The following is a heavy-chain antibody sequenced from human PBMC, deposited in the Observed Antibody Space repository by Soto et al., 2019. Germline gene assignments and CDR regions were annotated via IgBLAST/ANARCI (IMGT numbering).Heavy chain of an antibody. Sequence: GGSLRLACAASGFTFSSYSMNWVRQAPGKGLEWVSSISSSSSYIYYADSVKGRFTISRDNAKNSLYLQMNSLRAEDTAVYYCARDLVAVAGTCWGQGTLVTDSS. CDR2: ISSSSSYI. CDR3: ARDLVAVAGTC. J-gene: IGHJ4*02. CDR1: GFTFSSYS. V-gene: IGHV3-21*01. D-gene: IGHD6-19*01.